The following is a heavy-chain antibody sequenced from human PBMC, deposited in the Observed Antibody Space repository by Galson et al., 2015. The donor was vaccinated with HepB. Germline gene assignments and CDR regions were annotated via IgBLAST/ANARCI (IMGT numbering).Heavy chain of an antibody. CDR3: AKSYCSTTNCPSGSGVFDI. J-gene: IGHJ3*02. Sequence: SLRLSCAASGFTFTTYVMNWVRQAPGQGLEWVSNIVGSGAYTYYGDSVKGRFTISRDNSKNTLYLQMSSLRAEDTALYYCAKSYCSTTNCPSGSGVFDIWGQGTIVTVSS. CDR1: GFTFTTYV. CDR2: IVGSGAYT. V-gene: IGHV3-23*01. D-gene: IGHD2-2*01.